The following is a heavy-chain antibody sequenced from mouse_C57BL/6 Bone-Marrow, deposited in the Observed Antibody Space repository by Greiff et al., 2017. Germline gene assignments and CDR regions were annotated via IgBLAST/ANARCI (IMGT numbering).Heavy chain of an antibody. CDR2: ISGGGGNT. Sequence: DVMLVESGGGLVKPGGSLKLSCAASGFTFSSYTMPWVRQTPEKRLEWVATISGGGGNTYYPDSVKGRFTIARGNAKNTLYLQMSSLRSEDTALYYCERQRAYWGQGTLVTVSA. CDR3: ERQRAY. J-gene: IGHJ3*01. CDR1: GFTFSSYT. V-gene: IGHV5-9*01.